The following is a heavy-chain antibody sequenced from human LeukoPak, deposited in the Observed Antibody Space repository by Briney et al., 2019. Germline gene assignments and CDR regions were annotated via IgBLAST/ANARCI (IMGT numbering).Heavy chain of an antibody. D-gene: IGHD3-10*01. V-gene: IGHV4-4*02. J-gene: IGHJ6*03. CDR3: ARTTMVRGTYYMDV. CDR1: GDSISSNNW. Sequence: PSETLSLTCAVSGDSISSNNWWSWVRQPPGKGLEWIGEIYHSGSTNYNPSLKSRVTISVDTSKNQFSLKLSSVTAADTAVYYCARTTMVRGTYYMDVWGKGTTVTISS. CDR2: IYHSGST.